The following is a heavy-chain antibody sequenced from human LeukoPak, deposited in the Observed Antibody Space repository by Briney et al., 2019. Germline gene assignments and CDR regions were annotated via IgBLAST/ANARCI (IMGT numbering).Heavy chain of an antibody. V-gene: IGHV4-30-2*01. CDR1: GGSISSGGYY. D-gene: IGHD6-13*01. J-gene: IGHJ4*02. CDR2: IYHSGST. CDR3: ARGIAAAGKD. Sequence: SQTLSLTCTVSGGSISSGGYYWSWIRQPPGKGLEWIGYIYHSGSTYYNPSLKSRVTISVDRSKNQFSLKLSSVTAADTAVYYCARGIAAAGKDWGQGTLVTVSS.